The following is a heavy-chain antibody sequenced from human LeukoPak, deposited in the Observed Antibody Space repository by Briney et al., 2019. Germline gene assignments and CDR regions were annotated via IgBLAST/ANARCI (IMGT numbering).Heavy chain of an antibody. CDR2: IYYSGST. CDR3: ARHFIVGATGWLDP. J-gene: IGHJ5*02. D-gene: IGHD1-26*01. CDR1: GGSISSYY. V-gene: IGHV4-59*01. Sequence: SETLSLTCTVSGGSISSYYWSWIRQPPGKGLEWIGYIYYSGSTNYNPSLKSRVTISVDTSRNQFSLKLSSVTAADTAVYYCARHFIVGATGWLDPWGQGTLVTVSS.